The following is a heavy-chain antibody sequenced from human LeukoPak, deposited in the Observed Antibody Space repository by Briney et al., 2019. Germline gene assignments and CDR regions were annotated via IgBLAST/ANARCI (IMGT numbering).Heavy chain of an antibody. J-gene: IGHJ6*03. CDR1: GFTFSSRDW. D-gene: IGHD6-13*01. V-gene: IGHV3-7*01. CDR3: AKDYGYSSSFYYYYYYMDV. CDR2: IKQDGSEK. Sequence: GGSLRLSCVASGFTFSSRDWMTWVRQAPGKGLEWVANIKQDGSEKNYVDSVKGRFTISRDNSKNTLYLQMNSLRAEDTAVYYCAKDYGYSSSFYYYYYYMDVWGKGTTVTISS.